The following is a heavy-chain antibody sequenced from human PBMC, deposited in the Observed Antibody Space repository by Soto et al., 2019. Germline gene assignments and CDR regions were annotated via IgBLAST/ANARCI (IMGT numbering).Heavy chain of an antibody. Sequence: SETLSLTCTVSGGSVISGSYYWSLIRQPPGKGLEWIGYIYYSGSTNYNPSLKSRVTISVDRSKNQFSLKLSSVTAADTAVYYCARASTMVTTLDYWGQGTLVTVSS. CDR3: ARASTMVTTLDY. CDR2: IYYSGST. V-gene: IGHV4-61*01. CDR1: GGSVISGSYY. D-gene: IGHD4-17*01. J-gene: IGHJ4*02.